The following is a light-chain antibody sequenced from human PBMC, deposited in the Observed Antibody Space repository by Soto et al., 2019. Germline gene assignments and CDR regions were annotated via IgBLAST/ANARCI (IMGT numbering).Light chain of an antibody. CDR3: SSFAGSNNFPYF. J-gene: IGLJ1*01. Sequence: QSALTQPPSASGSPGQSVTICCTGTSSDVGAYDYVSWYQQHPGKAPKLMIYEINKRPSGVPDRFSGSQSGNTASLTVSGLQAEDEADYYCSSFAGSNNFPYFFGTGTKLTVL. V-gene: IGLV2-8*01. CDR1: SSDVGAYDY. CDR2: EIN.